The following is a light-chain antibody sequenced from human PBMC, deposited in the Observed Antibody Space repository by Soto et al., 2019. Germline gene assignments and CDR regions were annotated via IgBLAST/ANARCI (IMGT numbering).Light chain of an antibody. V-gene: IGKV3-15*01. CDR1: QSVRSN. CDR2: GAS. CDR3: QQYNDWPPWT. J-gene: IGKJ1*01. Sequence: ETVLTQSPATLSVSPGERVTLSCRASQSVRSNFAWYQQRPGQAPRLLISGASTRATGIPARFSGSGSGTEFTLTISSLQSEDFAIYYCQQYNDWPPWTFGQGTKVEIK.